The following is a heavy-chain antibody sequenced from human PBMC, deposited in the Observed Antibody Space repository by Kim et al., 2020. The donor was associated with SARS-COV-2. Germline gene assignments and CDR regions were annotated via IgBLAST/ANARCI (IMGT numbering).Heavy chain of an antibody. CDR1: GYTFTSYA. D-gene: IGHD6-19*01. CDR2: INAGNGNT. Sequence: ASVKVSCKASGYTFTSYAMHWVRQAPGQRLEWMGWINAGNGNTKYSQKFQGRVTITRDTSASTAYMELSSLRSEDTAVYYCARASSGWYVGIDYWGQGTLVTVSS. V-gene: IGHV1-3*01. J-gene: IGHJ4*02. CDR3: ARASSGWYVGIDY.